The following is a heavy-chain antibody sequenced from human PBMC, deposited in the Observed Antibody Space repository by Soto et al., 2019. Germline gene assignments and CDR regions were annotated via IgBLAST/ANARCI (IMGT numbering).Heavy chain of an antibody. D-gene: IGHD3-3*01. CDR3: TTGTIFGVYYYYGMDV. CDR1: GFTFSNAW. CDR2: IKSKTDGGTT. J-gene: IGHJ6*02. Sequence: GGSLRLSCAASGFTFSNAWMSWVRQAPGKGLEWVGRIKSKTDGGTTDYAAPVKGRFTISRDDSKNTLYLQMNSLKTEDTAVYYCTTGTIFGVYYYYGMDVWGQGTTVTVSS. V-gene: IGHV3-15*01.